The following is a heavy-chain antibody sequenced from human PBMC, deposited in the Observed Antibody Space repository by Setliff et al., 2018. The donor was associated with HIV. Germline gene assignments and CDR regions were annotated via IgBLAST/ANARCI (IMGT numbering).Heavy chain of an antibody. D-gene: IGHD3-10*01. J-gene: IGHJ5*02. CDR1: SGAISRAASY. V-gene: IGHV4-39*01. Sequence: SETLSLTCTVSSGAISRAASYWSWIRQSPGKGLEWIGTIFYRGDTKYNPSLKSRLVISVDKTKNQFSLKLSSVTAADTAVYYCARHGLLWFGAGYNWFDPWGQGTLVTVSS. CDR3: ARHGLLWFGAGYNWFDP. CDR2: IFYRGDT.